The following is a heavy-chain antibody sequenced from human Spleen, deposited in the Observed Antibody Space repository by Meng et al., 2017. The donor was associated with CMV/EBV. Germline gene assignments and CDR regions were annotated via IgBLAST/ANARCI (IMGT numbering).Heavy chain of an antibody. CDR1: GDSITTSY. Sequence: SETLSLTCTVSGDSITTSYWSWLRQSPGRGLEWIAFISYSGNTGYNPSLRSRVTISLDTPKNRFSLQMSSVTAVDTAVYYCARDPYSGATHAFDMWGEGTVVTVSS. V-gene: IGHV4-59*01. CDR3: ARDPYSGATHAFDM. CDR2: ISYSGNT. J-gene: IGHJ3*02. D-gene: IGHD1-26*01.